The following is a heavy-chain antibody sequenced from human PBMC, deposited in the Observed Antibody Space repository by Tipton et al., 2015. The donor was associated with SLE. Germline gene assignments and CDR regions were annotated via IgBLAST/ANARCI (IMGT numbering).Heavy chain of an antibody. J-gene: IGHJ6*02. CDR2: INPNNGDT. CDR1: GFTFTGYY. CDR3: ARVSEYQLPTTVDGMDV. D-gene: IGHD2-2*01. Sequence: QSGPEVKKPGASVKVSCKASGFTFTGYYIHWVRQAPGHGLEWMGRINPNNGDTKYAQKFQGRVTMTRDTSISTAYMELNSLKSDDTAVYYCARVSEYQLPTTVDGMDVWGQGTTVTVFS. V-gene: IGHV1-2*06.